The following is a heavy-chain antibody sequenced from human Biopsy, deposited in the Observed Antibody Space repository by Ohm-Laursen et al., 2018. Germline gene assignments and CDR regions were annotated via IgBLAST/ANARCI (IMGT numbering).Heavy chain of an antibody. V-gene: IGHV3-9*01. CDR1: GFIFDDYA. CDR3: ARAYPPPGRRLVVVAGGFDC. J-gene: IGHJ4*02. Sequence: SLRLSCSASGFIFDDYAMHWVRQAPGKGLEWVSGISWDSGRIDYADSVKGRFTISRDNAKNSLYLQMNSLRAEDTAVYYCARAYPPPGRRLVVVAGGFDCWGQGTRVTVSS. CDR2: ISWDSGRI. D-gene: IGHD2-15*01.